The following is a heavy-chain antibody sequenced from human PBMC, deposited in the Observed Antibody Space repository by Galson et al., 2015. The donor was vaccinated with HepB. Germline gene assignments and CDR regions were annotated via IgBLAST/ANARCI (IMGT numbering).Heavy chain of an antibody. Sequence: SLRLSCAASVFTFSTYGMSWVRQAPGKGLEWVADLKEDGSEKYYVDSVKGRFTVSRDNVQNSLYLHMNSLRAEDTAIYYCATNRGYDTFDHWGQGALVIVSS. CDR1: VFTFSTYG. J-gene: IGHJ4*02. CDR3: ATNRGYDTFDH. D-gene: IGHD2-2*01. V-gene: IGHV3-7*03. CDR2: LKEDGSEK.